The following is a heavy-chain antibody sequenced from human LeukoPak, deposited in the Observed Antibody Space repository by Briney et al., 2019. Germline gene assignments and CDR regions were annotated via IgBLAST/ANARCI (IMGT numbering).Heavy chain of an antibody. Sequence: GRSLRLSCAASGFTFSSYGMHWVRQVPGKGPEWVAVIWYDGSNKYYADSVKGRFTISRDNSKNTLYLQMNSLRAEDTAVYYCARATLPYYYYYGMDVWGQGSTVTVSS. J-gene: IGHJ6*02. CDR3: ARATLPYYYYYGMDV. V-gene: IGHV3-33*08. CDR2: IWYDGSNK. CDR1: GFTFSSYG.